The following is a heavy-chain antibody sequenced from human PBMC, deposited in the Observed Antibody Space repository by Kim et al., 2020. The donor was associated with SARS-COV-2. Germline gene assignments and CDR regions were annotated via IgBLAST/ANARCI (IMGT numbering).Heavy chain of an antibody. D-gene: IGHD1-1*01. Sequence: GTTNDNPSPQRRVTLSVDTSKHQFSLKLTAVTAADTAVYYCARRSASAGVDWWGQGTPVTVSS. V-gene: IGHV4-34*01. CDR2: GTT. J-gene: IGHJ4*02. CDR3: ARRSASAGVDW.